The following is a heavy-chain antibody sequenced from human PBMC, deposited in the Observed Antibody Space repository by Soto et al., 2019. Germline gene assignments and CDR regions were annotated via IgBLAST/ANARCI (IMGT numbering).Heavy chain of an antibody. J-gene: IGHJ5*02. CDR1: GIVFSDY. V-gene: IGHV3-11*01. Sequence: QVQLVESGGGLVKPGGSLRLSCAASGIVFSDYMSWVRQAPGKGLEWLSYISGSGRTIYSADSVKVRFTISRDNAPNSLYLQMNNVRTEDTAVYYCARLPFPWGWFDPWGQGKRVTVSS. CDR2: ISGSGRTI. CDR3: ARLPFPWGWFDP. D-gene: IGHD3-16*01.